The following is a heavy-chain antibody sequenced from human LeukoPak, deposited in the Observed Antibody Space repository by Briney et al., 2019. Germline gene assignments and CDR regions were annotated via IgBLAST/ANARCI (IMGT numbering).Heavy chain of an antibody. CDR2: IYTSGST. CDR3: ARDQGGLDWYFDL. V-gene: IGHV4-61*02. CDR1: GDSISSGDYY. J-gene: IGHJ2*01. D-gene: IGHD3-16*01. Sequence: PSQTLSLTCTVSGDSISSGDYYWSWIRQPAGKGLEWIGRIYTSGSTNYNPSLKSRVTMSVDTSKNQFSLKLSSVTAADTAVYYCARDQGGLDWYFDLWGRGTLVTVSS.